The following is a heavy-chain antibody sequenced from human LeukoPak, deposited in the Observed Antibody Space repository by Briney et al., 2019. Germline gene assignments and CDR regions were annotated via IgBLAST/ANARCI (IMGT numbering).Heavy chain of an antibody. D-gene: IGHD3-10*01. Sequence: SETLSLTCTVSGGSISSYYWSWIRQPPGKGLEWIGYIYYSGSTNYNPSLKSRVTISVDTSKNQFSLKLSSVTAADTAVYYCARGVRGVRFPYYYYYMDVWGKGTTVTISS. J-gene: IGHJ6*03. CDR1: GGSISSYY. CDR3: ARGVRGVRFPYYYYYMDV. V-gene: IGHV4-59*01. CDR2: IYYSGST.